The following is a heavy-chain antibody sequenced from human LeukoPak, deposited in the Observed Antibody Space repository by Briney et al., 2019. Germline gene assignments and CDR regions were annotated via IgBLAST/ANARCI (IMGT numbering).Heavy chain of an antibody. CDR2: IYYRGNA. Sequence: SETLSRTCAVSGYSISSGYHWAWIRQPPGKGPELIGSIYYRGNAYYNPSLKSRVTISLDTSKNQFSLKLSSVTAADTAVYYCARDMGYYPMDVWGKGTTVIVSS. J-gene: IGHJ6*04. CDR3: ARDMGYYPMDV. D-gene: IGHD3-10*01. V-gene: IGHV4-38-2*02. CDR1: GYSISSGYH.